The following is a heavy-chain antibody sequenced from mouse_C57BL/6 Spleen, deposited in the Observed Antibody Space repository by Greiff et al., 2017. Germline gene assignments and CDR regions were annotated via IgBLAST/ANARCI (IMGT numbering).Heavy chain of an antibody. D-gene: IGHD1-1*01. Sequence: QVQLQQSEPGLVQPSQSLSITCTVSGFSLTSYGVPWVRQSPGKGLEWVGVISKGGSTAYNAAFLSRLCITKRNTERHVFYKMNSRLADDDTVYYCAPRDCGSNYGYFDDWGTGTLVTVSS. V-gene: IGHV2-5*01. J-gene: IGHJ1*03. CDR3: APRDCGSNYGYFDD. CDR2: ISKGGST. CDR1: GFSLTSYG.